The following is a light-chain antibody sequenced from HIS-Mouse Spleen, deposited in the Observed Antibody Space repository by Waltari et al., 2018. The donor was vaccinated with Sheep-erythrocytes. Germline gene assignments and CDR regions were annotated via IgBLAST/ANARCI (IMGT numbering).Light chain of an antibody. V-gene: IGLV3-21*01. CDR2: QDS. CDR3: QAWDSSTAV. CDR1: NIGSKS. J-gene: IGLJ2*01. Sequence: SYVLTQPPSVSVAPGKTARITCGGNNIGSKSVHWYQQKPGQSPVLVIYQDSKRPSGIPGLVQGSNSGNPATLTISGTQAMDEADYYYQAWDSSTAVFGGGTKLTVL.